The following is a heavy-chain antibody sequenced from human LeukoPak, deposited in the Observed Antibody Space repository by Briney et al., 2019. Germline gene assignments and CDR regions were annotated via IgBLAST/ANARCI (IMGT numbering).Heavy chain of an antibody. Sequence: SETLSLTCTVSGGSISSYYWSWIRQPPGKRLEWIGYIYYSGSTNYNPSLKSRVTISVDTSKNQFSLKLSSVTAADTAVYYCARMASNYYDSSGYPEVFDYWGQGTLVTVSS. D-gene: IGHD3-22*01. J-gene: IGHJ4*02. CDR1: GGSISSYY. V-gene: IGHV4-59*01. CDR2: IYYSGST. CDR3: ARMASNYYDSSGYPEVFDY.